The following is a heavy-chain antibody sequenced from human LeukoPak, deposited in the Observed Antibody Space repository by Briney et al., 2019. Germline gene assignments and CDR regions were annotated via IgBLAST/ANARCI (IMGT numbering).Heavy chain of an antibody. CDR2: IYHSGST. CDR3: ASRAGAAAATGTFDY. Sequence: PSETLSLTCAVSGGSISSGGYSWSWIRQPPGKGLEWIGYIYHSGSTYYNPSLKRRVTISVDRSKNQFSLKLSSVTAADTAVYYCASRAGAAAATGTFDYWGQGTLVTVSS. D-gene: IGHD6-13*01. J-gene: IGHJ4*02. CDR1: GGSISSGGYS. V-gene: IGHV4-30-2*01.